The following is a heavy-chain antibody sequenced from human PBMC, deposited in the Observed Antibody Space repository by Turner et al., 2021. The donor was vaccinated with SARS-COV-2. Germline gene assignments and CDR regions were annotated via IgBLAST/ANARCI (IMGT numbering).Heavy chain of an antibody. V-gene: IGHV3-48*02. CDR1: GLSFRSYP. J-gene: IGHJ3*02. CDR2: ISGNSGRI. CDR3: ARDQWVPVHDAFGI. D-gene: IGHD1-26*01. Sequence: DVQLVQGGGGMAPSGGSVTIPCAVSGLSFRSYPSNWVRQGTGKGLEGSASISGNSGRIKYADSVQGRFTVSRDNAPNSVQLQMESLRHEDTDMYYCARDQWVPVHDAFGIWGQGTKVTVSS.